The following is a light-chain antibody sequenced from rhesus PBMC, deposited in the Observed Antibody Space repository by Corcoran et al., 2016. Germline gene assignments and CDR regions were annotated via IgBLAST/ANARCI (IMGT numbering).Light chain of an antibody. Sequence: EIVMTQSPATLSLSPGERATLSCRASQSVSSYLAWYQQKPGQAPRLLVYYASNRATGIPDRFSGGGSGTDFTLTISSLEPEDVGVYYCQQYNNWKTFGQGTKVEIK. V-gene: IGKV3-35*01. CDR3: QQYNNWKT. CDR2: YAS. J-gene: IGKJ1*01. CDR1: QSVSSY.